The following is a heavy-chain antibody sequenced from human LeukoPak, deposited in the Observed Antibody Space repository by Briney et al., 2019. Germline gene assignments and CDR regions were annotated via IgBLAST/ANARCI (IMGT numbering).Heavy chain of an antibody. CDR3: ARPDGDYYYGSGSYFHY. J-gene: IGHJ4*02. CDR1: GFTFSSYE. D-gene: IGHD3-10*01. V-gene: IGHV3-48*03. Sequence: GGSLRLSCAASGFTFSSYEMNWVRQAPGKGLEWVSYISSSGTTIYYADSVKGRFTISRDNAKNSLYLQMNSLRAEDTAVYYCARPDGDYYYGSGSYFHYWGQGALVTVSS. CDR2: ISSSGTTI.